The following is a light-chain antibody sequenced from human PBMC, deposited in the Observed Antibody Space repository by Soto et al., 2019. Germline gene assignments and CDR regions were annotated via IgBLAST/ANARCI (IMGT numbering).Light chain of an antibody. CDR1: QSVSSTY. CDR2: GAS. J-gene: IGKJ5*01. Sequence: IVLTQSPATLSVSPGERATLSCRASQSVSSTYLTWYQQKPGQAPRLLIYGASSRATGIPDRFSGSGSGTDSTLTISSLEPEDFAVYYCQQRSNWPPITFGQGTRLEIK. V-gene: IGKV3D-20*02. CDR3: QQRSNWPPIT.